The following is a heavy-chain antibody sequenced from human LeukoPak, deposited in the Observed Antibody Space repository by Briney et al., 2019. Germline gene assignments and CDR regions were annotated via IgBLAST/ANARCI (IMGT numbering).Heavy chain of an antibody. J-gene: IGHJ5*02. CDR1: GFTFSSYS. CDR2: ISSSSSYI. V-gene: IGHV3-21*01. D-gene: IGHD4-23*01. CDR3: ARDGVTPHSVGWFDP. Sequence: GGSLRLSCAASGFTFSSYSMNWVRQAPGKGLEWVSSISSSSSYIYYADSVKGRFTISRDNAKNSLYLQMNSLRAEDTAVYYCARDGVTPHSVGWFDPWGQGTLVTVSS.